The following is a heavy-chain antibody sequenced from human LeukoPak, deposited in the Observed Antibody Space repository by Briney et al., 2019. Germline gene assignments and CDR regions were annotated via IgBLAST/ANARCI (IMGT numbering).Heavy chain of an antibody. CDR3: ARANYGDYDGKDY. J-gene: IGHJ4*02. CDR2: IYYSGST. Sequence: SETLSLTCTVSGGSISSGDYYWSWIRQPPGKGLEWIGYIYYSGSTYYNPSLKSRVTISVDTSKNQFSLKLSSVTAVDTAVYYCARANYGDYDGKDYWGQGTLVTVSS. CDR1: GGSISSGDYY. V-gene: IGHV4-30-4*01. D-gene: IGHD4-17*01.